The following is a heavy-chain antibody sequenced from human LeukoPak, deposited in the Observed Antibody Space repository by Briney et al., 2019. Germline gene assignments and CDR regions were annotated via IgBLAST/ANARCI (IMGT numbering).Heavy chain of an antibody. J-gene: IGHJ4*02. Sequence: PGGSLRLSCAASGFTFGSYAMNWVRQAPGKGLEWVSAISGSGGSTYYADSVKGRFTISRDNSKNTLYLQMNSLRAEDTAVYYCAKQLGYCSDGSCYFPYWGQGTLVTVSS. CDR2: ISGSGGST. CDR1: GFTFGSYA. D-gene: IGHD2-15*01. CDR3: AKQLGYCSDGSCYFPY. V-gene: IGHV3-23*01.